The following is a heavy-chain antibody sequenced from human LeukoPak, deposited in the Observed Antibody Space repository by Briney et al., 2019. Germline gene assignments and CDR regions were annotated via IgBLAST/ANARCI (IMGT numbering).Heavy chain of an antibody. CDR1: GFTFSTYW. D-gene: IGHD6-13*01. J-gene: IGHJ4*02. V-gene: IGHV3-7*01. CDR3: ARIKAAAAPFDY. CDR2: IKQDGSEK. Sequence: GSLRLSCAASGFTFSTYWMSWVRQAPGKGLEWVANIKQDGSEKYYVDSVKGRFTISRDNAKNSLYLQMNSLRAEDTAVYYCARIKAAAAPFDYWGQGTLVTVSS.